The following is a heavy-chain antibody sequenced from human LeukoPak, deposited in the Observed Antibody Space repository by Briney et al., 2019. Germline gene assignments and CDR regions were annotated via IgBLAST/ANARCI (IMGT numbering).Heavy chain of an antibody. CDR2: ST. Sequence: STYYADSVKGRFTISRDNSKNTLYLQMNSLRAEDTAAYYCARRSGIAVAGAFDYWGQGTLVTVSS. CDR3: ARRSGIAVAGAFDY. V-gene: IGHV3-23*01. D-gene: IGHD6-19*01. J-gene: IGHJ4*02.